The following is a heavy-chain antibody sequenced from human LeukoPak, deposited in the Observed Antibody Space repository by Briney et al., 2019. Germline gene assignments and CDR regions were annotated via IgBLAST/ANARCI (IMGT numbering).Heavy chain of an antibody. CDR2: VYYGGTT. Sequence: SETLSLTCTVSGGSIINYYWSWIRQPPGKGLEWIGYVYYGGTTNYNPSLKSRVTISVDTSKNQFSLKLSSVIAADTAVYYCASGLSGGFDSWGQGTLVTVSS. CDR3: ASGLSGGFDS. D-gene: IGHD2-15*01. CDR1: GGSIINYY. V-gene: IGHV4-59*01. J-gene: IGHJ4*02.